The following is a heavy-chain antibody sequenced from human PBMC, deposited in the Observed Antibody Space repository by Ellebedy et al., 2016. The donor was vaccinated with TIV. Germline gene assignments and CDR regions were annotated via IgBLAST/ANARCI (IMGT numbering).Heavy chain of an antibody. J-gene: IGHJ4*02. D-gene: IGHD3-10*01. CDR3: ARTRGGEFDF. CDR2: ISGTSSHI. Sequence: YYWAWIRQAPGRGLELVSYISGTSSHISYADSVRGRFTVSRDSAGNSLYLQMNGLTVDDTALYSCARTRGGEFDFWGQGSLVTVSS. CDR1: YY. V-gene: IGHV3-11*06.